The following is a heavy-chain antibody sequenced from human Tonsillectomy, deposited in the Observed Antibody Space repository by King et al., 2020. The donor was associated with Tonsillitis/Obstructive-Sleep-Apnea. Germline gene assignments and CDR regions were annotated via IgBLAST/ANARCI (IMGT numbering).Heavy chain of an antibody. CDR2: IYPDDSDS. V-gene: IGHV5-51*03. D-gene: IGHD6-13*01. Sequence: VQLVESGAEVKKPGESLKISCQGSGYSFTNHWIGWVRQMPGKGLEWMGIIYPDDSDSRYSPSFQGQVSFSADKSINTVYLQWGSLKTSDTAIYFCSRDSRAAVYIWYFDLWGRGTLVTVSA. CDR1: GYSFTNHW. CDR3: SRDSRAAVYIWYFDL. J-gene: IGHJ2*01.